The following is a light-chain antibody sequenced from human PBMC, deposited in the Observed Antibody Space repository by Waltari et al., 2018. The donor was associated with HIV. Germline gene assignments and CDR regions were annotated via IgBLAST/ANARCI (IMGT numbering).Light chain of an antibody. CDR1: QSLVHTNGNTY. V-gene: IGKV2-24*01. Sequence: DIVMTQTPLSSPVTHGQPAAFSCRSSQSLVHTNGNTYVSWLHQRPGQPPRVLFYQVSKRLSGVPDRFTGSGAGTNFILKISRVEPEDVGVFYCMQGTHFPRTFGQGTKV. CDR2: QVS. J-gene: IGKJ1*01. CDR3: MQGTHFPRT.